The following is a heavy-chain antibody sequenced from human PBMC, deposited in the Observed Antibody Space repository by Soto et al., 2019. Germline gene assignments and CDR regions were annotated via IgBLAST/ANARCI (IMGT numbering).Heavy chain of an antibody. J-gene: IGHJ4*02. V-gene: IGHV1-69*02. CDR3: AVHKWFGELYSSDY. CDR1: GGTFSSYT. D-gene: IGHD3-10*01. CDR2: IIPILGIA. Sequence: QVQLVQSGAEVKKPGSSVKVSCKASGGTFSSYTISWVRQAPGQGLEWMGRIIPILGIANYAQKFQGRVTMTAGKSTSTAYMELSSLRSEDTAVYYCAVHKWFGELYSSDYWGQGTLVTVSS.